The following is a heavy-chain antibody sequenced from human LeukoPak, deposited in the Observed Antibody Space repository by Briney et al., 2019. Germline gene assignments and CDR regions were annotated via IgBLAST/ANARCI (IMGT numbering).Heavy chain of an antibody. CDR1: GFTFNDYY. CDR3: ARTTKTTVTTD. CDR2: ISSSGSTI. D-gene: IGHD4-17*01. J-gene: IGHJ4*02. Sequence: GSLRLSCAASGFTFNDYYMSWIRQAPGKGLEWVSYISSSGSTIYYADSVKGRFAISRDNAKNSLYLQMNSLRAEDTAVYYCARTTKTTVTTDWGQGTLVTVSS. V-gene: IGHV3-11*01.